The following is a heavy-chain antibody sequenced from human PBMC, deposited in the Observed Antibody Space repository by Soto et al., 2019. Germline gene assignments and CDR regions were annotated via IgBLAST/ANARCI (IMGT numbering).Heavy chain of an antibody. D-gene: IGHD3-3*01. V-gene: IGHV1-18*01. CDR3: ARVGYYVFWSGYLGIRDYSDYSYYGVYF. CDR1: GYTFTSYG. Sequence: QVQLVQSGAEVKKPGASVKVSCKASGYTFTSYGISWVRQAPGQGLEWMGWISAYNGNTNYAQKLQGRVTMTTDTTTSTTYIELRSLRSDDTAVYSCARVGYYVFWSGYLGIRDYSDYSYYGVYFWGQGTTVTVSS. CDR2: ISAYNGNT. J-gene: IGHJ6*02.